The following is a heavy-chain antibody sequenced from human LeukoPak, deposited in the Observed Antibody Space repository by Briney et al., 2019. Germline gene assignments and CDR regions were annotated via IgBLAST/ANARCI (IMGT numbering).Heavy chain of an antibody. CDR2: ISGDGSAT. CDR3: ARTTGGPASTWAFDI. V-gene: IGHV3-74*01. CDR1: GFPFKTYW. J-gene: IGHJ3*02. D-gene: IGHD6-13*01. Sequence: GSLRLSCAASGFPFKTYWMHWVRQAPGKGLVWVSRISGDGSATTYADSMKGRFTVSRDNAKNTLYLKLSSLRAEDTAIYYCARTTGGPASTWAFDIWGQGTMVTVS.